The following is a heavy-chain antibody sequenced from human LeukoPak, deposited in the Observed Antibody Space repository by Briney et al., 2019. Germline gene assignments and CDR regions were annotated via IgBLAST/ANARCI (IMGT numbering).Heavy chain of an antibody. CDR2: INPNSGGT. V-gene: IGHV1-2*02. CDR1: GYTFTGYY. J-gene: IGHJ3*02. CDR3: ARYRDAFDI. Sequence: ASVKVSCKATGYTFTGYYMHWVRQAPGQGLEWMGWINPNSGGTNYAQKFQGRVTMTRNTSISTAYMELSSLRSEDTAVYYCARYRDAFDIWGQGTMVTVSS.